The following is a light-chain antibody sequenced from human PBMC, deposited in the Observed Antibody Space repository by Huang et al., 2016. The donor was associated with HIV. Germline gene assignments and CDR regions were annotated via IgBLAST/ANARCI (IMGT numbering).Light chain of an antibody. V-gene: IGKV3-15*01. CDR1: QSVSSS. CDR2: GAS. J-gene: IGKJ1*01. CDR3: QQYNNWPPWT. Sequence: EIVLTQSPATVSVSPGVRVTLSFRASQSVSSSLAWYQQKPGQAPMLLIYGASPRATGSPGRFRGSGSGTEVTLTISSLQSEDWAVYFCQQYNNWPPWTFGQGTKVDIK.